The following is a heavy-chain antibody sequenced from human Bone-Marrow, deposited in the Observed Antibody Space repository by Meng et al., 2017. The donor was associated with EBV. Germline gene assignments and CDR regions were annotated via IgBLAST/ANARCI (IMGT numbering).Heavy chain of an antibody. V-gene: IGHV3-74*01. CDR2: LNEHGTIT. CDR3: SRDLVGSDDY. J-gene: IGHJ4*02. Sequence: EVQLVGAGGAVVHPGGSLGFSCAASGFSFSSYWMHWVRQAPGKGPVWVSRLNEHGTITTYADSVKGRFTISRDNAKNTLYLQMNSLRVEDTAVYYCSRDLVGSDDYWGQGTLVTVSS. CDR1: GFSFSSYW.